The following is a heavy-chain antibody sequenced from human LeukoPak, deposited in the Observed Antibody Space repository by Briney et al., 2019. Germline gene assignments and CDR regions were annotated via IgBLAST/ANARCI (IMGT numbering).Heavy chain of an antibody. D-gene: IGHD6-19*01. Sequence: SETLSLTCTVSGGAIGVHFWNWIRQPPGKGLEWIGYVYHSGSTSYNPSLRSRISISVDTSKNQVSLTLTSVTAADTAMYFCARDPPGLDGAFDRRGQGTMVTVSS. J-gene: IGHJ3*01. V-gene: IGHV4-59*11. CDR2: VYHSGST. CDR3: ARDPPGLDGAFDR. CDR1: GGAIGVHF.